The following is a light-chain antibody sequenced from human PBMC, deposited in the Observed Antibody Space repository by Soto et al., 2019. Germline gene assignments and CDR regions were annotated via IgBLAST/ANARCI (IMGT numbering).Light chain of an antibody. CDR3: MQGTHWPPIT. Sequence: DIVMTQSPLSLPVAPGDPSSISCGSSQRLLHSNGYNYLDWYLQKPGQSPQLLIYLGSNRASGVPDRFSGSGSGTDFTLKITRVEAEDVGVYYCMQGTHWPPITFGQGTRLEIK. J-gene: IGKJ5*01. CDR1: QRLLHSNGYNY. CDR2: LGS. V-gene: IGKV2-28*01.